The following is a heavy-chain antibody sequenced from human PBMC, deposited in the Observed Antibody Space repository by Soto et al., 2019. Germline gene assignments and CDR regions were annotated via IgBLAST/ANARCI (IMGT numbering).Heavy chain of an antibody. V-gene: IGHV3-23*01. Sequence: EVQLLESGGGLVQPGGSLRLSCAGSGFTFSSYAMSWVRQAPGKGLEWVSAISGSGGSTYYADSVKGRFTISRDNSKNTLYLQMNSLRAEDTAVYYCAKGSGYSSGWHADYWGQGTLVTVSS. J-gene: IGHJ4*02. CDR1: GFTFSSYA. D-gene: IGHD6-19*01. CDR3: AKGSGYSSGWHADY. CDR2: ISGSGGST.